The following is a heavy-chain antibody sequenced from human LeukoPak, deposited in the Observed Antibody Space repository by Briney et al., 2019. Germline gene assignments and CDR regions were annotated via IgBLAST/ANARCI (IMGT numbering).Heavy chain of an antibody. CDR2: IYYSGST. Sequence: SETLSLTCTVSGGSISSSSYYWGWIRQPPGKGLEWIGSIYYSGSTYYNPSLKSRVTISVDTSKNQFSLKLSSVTAADTAVYYCARGGSSPYYYYYYYMDVWGKGTTVTVS. D-gene: IGHD6-6*01. CDR3: ARGGSSPYYYYYYYMDV. J-gene: IGHJ6*03. CDR1: GGSISSSSYY. V-gene: IGHV4-39*07.